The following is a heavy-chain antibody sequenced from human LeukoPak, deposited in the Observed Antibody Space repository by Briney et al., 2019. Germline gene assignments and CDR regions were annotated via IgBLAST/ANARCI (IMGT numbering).Heavy chain of an antibody. Sequence: PGGSLRLSCAASGFIFSDYYMSWIRQAPGKGLEWVSYISSSGSTIYYADSVKGRFTISRDNAKNSLYLQMNSLRAEDTAVYYCARPHPAYDYLDYWGQGTLVTVSS. CDR2: ISSSGSTI. CDR3: ARPHPAYDYLDY. V-gene: IGHV3-11*01. D-gene: IGHD3-3*01. J-gene: IGHJ4*02. CDR1: GFIFSDYY.